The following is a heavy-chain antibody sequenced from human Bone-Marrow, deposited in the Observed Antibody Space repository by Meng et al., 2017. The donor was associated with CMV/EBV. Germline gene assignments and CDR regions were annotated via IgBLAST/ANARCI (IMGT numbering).Heavy chain of an antibody. CDR2: IRYDGSNK. J-gene: IGHJ4*02. CDR3: AKAQKTIFGVAKFDY. V-gene: IGHV3-30*02. Sequence: SGFTFTISVMHWVRQAPGKGLEWVAFIRYDGSNKYYADSVKRRFTISRDNSKNTLYLQMNSLRAEDTAVYYCAKAQKTIFGVAKFDYWGQGTLVTVSS. D-gene: IGHD3-3*01. CDR1: GFTFTISV.